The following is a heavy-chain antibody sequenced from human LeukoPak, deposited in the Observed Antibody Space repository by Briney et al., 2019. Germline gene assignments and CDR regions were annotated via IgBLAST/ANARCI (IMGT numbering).Heavy chain of an antibody. V-gene: IGHV3-53*01. J-gene: IGHJ6*02. D-gene: IGHD2-15*01. CDR2: FYSGGAT. Sequence: PGGSLRLSCAASGFIVSANYMSWVRQTPGKGLEWVSSFYSGGATFYVDSVKGRFTISRDNSKNMLYLQMNSLRAEDTAVYYCARGRGLDVRGQGTTVTVSS. CDR1: GFIVSANY. CDR3: ARGRGLDV.